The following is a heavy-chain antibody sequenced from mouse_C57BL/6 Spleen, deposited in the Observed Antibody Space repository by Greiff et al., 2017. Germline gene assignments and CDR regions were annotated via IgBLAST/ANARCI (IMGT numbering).Heavy chain of an antibody. J-gene: IGHJ3*01. CDR1: GYTFTSYW. V-gene: IGHV1-64*01. CDR2: IHPNSGST. Sequence: QVQLQQPGAELVKPGASVKLSCKASGYTFTSYWMHWVKQRPGQGLEWIGMIHPNSGSTNYNEKFKSKATLTVDKSSRTAYMQLSSLTSEDSAVYYCAREPSTTVNAFAYWGQGTLVTVSA. CDR3: AREPSTTVNAFAY. D-gene: IGHD1-1*01.